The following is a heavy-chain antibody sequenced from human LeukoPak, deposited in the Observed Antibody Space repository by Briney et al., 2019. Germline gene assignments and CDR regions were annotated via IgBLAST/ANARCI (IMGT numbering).Heavy chain of an antibody. CDR2: INPSGGST. J-gene: IGHJ4*02. CDR1: GYTFTSYY. CDR3: ARERDDCSCGSCYSGGGLDY. D-gene: IGHD2-15*01. V-gene: IGHV1-46*01. Sequence: ASVKVSCKASGYTFTSYYMHWVRQAPGQGLEWMGIINPSGGSTSYAQKFQGRVTMTRDTSTSTVYMELSSLRSEDTAVYYCARERDDCSCGSCYSGGGLDYWGQGTLVTVSS.